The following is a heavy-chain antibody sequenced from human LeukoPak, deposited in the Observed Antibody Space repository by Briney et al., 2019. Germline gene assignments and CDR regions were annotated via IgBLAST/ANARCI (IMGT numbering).Heavy chain of an antibody. CDR1: GFTFSDYY. V-gene: IGHV3-11*04. Sequence: TGGSLRLSCAASGFTFSDYYMAWMRQAPGKGLEWASYIGDSGSTIFYADSVKGRFTISTGDAKNSLYLQMNSLRAEDTAVYYCALMICSTTSCWIDYWGQGTLVTVSS. D-gene: IGHD2-2*01. CDR3: ALMICSTTSCWIDY. J-gene: IGHJ4*02. CDR2: IGDSGSTI.